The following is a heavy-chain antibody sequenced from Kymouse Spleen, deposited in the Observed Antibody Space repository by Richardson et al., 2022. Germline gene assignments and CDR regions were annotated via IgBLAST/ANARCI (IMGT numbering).Heavy chain of an antibody. CDR2: IRSKANSYAT. J-gene: IGHJ4*02. Sequence: EVQLVESGGGLVQPGGSLKLSCAASGFTFSGSAMHWVRQASGKGLEWVGRIRSKANSYATAYAASVKGRFTISRDDSKNTAYLQMNSLKTEDTAVYYCTRPKYNWDPIFDYWGQGTLVTVSS. CDR3: TRPKYNWDPIFDY. CDR1: GFTFSGSA. V-gene: IGHV3-73*02. D-gene: IGHD1-20*01,IGHD1-7*01.